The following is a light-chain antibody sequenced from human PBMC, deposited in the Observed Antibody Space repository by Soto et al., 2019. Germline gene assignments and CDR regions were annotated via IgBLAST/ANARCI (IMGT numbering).Light chain of an antibody. V-gene: IGKV3-20*01. CDR1: QSVDSAF. CDR2: GAS. CDR3: QQGASSLT. J-gene: IGKJ1*01. Sequence: EIVLTQSPGSLSLSLGERATLSCRASQSVDSAFFAWYQQKPGQPPRLLMYGASRRATGIPDRFSGSGSGTDFTLTISRVEPEDFAVYYCQQGASSLTFGQGTKVEI.